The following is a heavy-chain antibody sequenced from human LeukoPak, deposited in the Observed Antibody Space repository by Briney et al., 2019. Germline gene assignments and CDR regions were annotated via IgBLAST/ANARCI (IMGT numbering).Heavy chain of an antibody. V-gene: IGHV4-59*08. Sequence: SETLSLTCTVSGGSIRSYYWSWIRQPPGRGLEWIGYMYYGGITDYNPSLKSRVTISLDTSKNQFSLWLSSVTAADTAVYYCARVGGVPISAFDIWGQGTTVTVSS. CDR2: MYYGGIT. J-gene: IGHJ3*02. D-gene: IGHD2-8*02. CDR3: ARVGGVPISAFDI. CDR1: GGSIRSYY.